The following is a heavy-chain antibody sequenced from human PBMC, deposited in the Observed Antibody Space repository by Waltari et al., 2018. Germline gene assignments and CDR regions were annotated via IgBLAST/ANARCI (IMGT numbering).Heavy chain of an antibody. J-gene: IGHJ4*02. Sequence: QVQLVQSGAEVKKPGSSVKVSCKASGGTFSSYAISWVRQAPGQGLEWMGIINPSGGSTSYAQKFQGRVTMTRDTSTSTVYMELSSLRSEDTAVYYCARDGYYDFCYFDYWGQGTLVTVSS. D-gene: IGHD3-3*01. V-gene: IGHV1-46*01. CDR2: INPSGGST. CDR3: ARDGYYDFCYFDY. CDR1: GGTFSSYA.